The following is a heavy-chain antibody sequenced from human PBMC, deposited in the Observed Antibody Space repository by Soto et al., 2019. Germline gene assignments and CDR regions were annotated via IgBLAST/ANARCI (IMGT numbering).Heavy chain of an antibody. D-gene: IGHD2-2*01. Sequence: VASVKVSCKASGYTFTSYAMHWVRQAPGQRLEWMGWINAGSGNTKYSQKFQGRVTITRDTSASTAYMELSSLRSEDTAVYYCARPYCSSTSCSLFDYWGQGTLVTVSS. J-gene: IGHJ4*02. V-gene: IGHV1-3*01. CDR3: ARPYCSSTSCSLFDY. CDR1: GYTFTSYA. CDR2: INAGSGNT.